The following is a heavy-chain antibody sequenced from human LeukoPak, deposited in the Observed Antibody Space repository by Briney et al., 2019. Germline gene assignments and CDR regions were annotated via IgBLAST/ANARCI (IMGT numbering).Heavy chain of an antibody. CDR1: GYTFTASY. J-gene: IGHJ4*02. V-gene: IGHV1-2*02. D-gene: IGHD1-26*01. Sequence: ASVKVSCKASGYTFTASYIHWVRQAPGQGLESMGWINPSSGGTSYAQRFQGRVTMTRDTSISTAYMDLSSLTSDDTAVYYCARYPREGGNYWGQGTLVTVSS. CDR3: ARYPREGGNY. CDR2: INPSSGGT.